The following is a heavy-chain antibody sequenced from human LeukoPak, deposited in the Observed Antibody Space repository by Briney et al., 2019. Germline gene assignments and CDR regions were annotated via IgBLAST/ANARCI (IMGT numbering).Heavy chain of an antibody. CDR3: AIASGTAGGDLDV. V-gene: IGHV4-39*07. CDR2: IYYNGDT. D-gene: IGHD3-10*01. Sequence: PSETLSLTCTVSGGSISSGGYYWSWIRQPPGKGLEWIGSIYYNGDTYYNPSLKSRVTISVDRSKNQFSLKLSSVTAADTAVYYCAIASGTAGGDLDVWGQGTTVTVSS. CDR1: GGSISSGGYY. J-gene: IGHJ6*02.